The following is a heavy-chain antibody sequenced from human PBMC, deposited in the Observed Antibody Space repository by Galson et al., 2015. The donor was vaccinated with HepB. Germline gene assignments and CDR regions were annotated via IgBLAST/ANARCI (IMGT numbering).Heavy chain of an antibody. CDR2: ISSSSYI. J-gene: IGHJ6*02. CDR1: GFTFSSYS. D-gene: IGHD2-15*01. V-gene: IGHV3-21*01. CDR3: AREPDVVVVAHPPSYGMDV. Sequence: LRLSCAASGFTFSSYSMNWVRQAPGKGLEWVSSISSSSYIYYADSVKGRFTISRDNAKNSLYLQMNSLRAEDTAVYYCAREPDVVVVAHPPSYGMDVWGQGTTVTVSS.